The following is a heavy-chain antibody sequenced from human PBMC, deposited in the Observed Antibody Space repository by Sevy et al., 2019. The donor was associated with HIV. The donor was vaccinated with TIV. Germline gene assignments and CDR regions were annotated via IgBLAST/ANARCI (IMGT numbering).Heavy chain of an antibody. J-gene: IGHJ6*02. D-gene: IGHD6-13*01. CDR2: ISGSGGST. Sequence: GGSLRLSCAASGFTFSSYAMSWVRQAPGKGLEWVSAISGSGGSTYYADSVKGRFTISRDNSKNTLYLKMNSLRAEDTAVYYCAKDALAAAGTGDFYYYYGMDVWGQGTTVTVSS. V-gene: IGHV3-23*01. CDR1: GFTFSSYA. CDR3: AKDALAAAGTGDFYYYYGMDV.